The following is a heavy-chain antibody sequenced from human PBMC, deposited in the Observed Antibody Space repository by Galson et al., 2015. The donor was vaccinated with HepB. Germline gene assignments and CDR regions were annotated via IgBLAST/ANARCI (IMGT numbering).Heavy chain of an antibody. V-gene: IGHV3-30*02. CDR3: AKDLANYFIGD. Sequence: SLRLSCAASGFTFSTFGMHWVRLAPGKGLEWVAYIRYDGSNGYYADSVKGRFTISRDNSKNTLSLQMNSLRPEDTAVYYCAKDLANYFIGDWGQGTLVTVSS. J-gene: IGHJ4*02. CDR2: IRYDGSNG. CDR1: GFTFSTFG. D-gene: IGHD1-7*01.